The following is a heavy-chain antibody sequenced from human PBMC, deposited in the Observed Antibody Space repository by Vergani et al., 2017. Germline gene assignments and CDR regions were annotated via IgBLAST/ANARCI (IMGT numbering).Heavy chain of an antibody. D-gene: IGHD5-18*01. CDR3: ARDSSVDTAMPYYFDY. Sequence: QVQLVESGGGVVQPGRSLRLSCAASGFTFSSYAMHWVRQAPGKGLEWVAVIWYDGSNKYYADSVKGRFTISRDNSKNTLYLQMNSLRAEDTAVYYCARDSSVDTAMPYYFDYWGQGTLVTVSS. V-gene: IGHV3-33*08. CDR2: IWYDGSNK. J-gene: IGHJ4*02. CDR1: GFTFSSYA.